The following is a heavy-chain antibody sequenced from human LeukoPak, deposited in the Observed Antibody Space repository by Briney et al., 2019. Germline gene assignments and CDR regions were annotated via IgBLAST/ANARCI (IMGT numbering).Heavy chain of an antibody. D-gene: IGHD3-9*01. Sequence: ASVKVSCKASGGTFSSYAISWVRQAPGQGLEWMGRIIPILGIANYAQKFQGRVTITADKSTSTAYMELSSLRSEDTAVYYCARVGSLDPYDILTGGMDVWGQGTTVTVSS. J-gene: IGHJ6*02. CDR1: GGTFSSYA. CDR3: ARVGSLDPYDILTGGMDV. V-gene: IGHV1-69*04. CDR2: IIPILGIA.